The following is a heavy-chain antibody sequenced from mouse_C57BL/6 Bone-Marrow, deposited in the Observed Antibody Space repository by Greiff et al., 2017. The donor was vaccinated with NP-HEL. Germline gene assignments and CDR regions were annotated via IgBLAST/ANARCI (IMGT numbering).Heavy chain of an antibody. CDR3: ARFITTPVVGAMDY. D-gene: IGHD1-1*01. CDR1: GFSLSTSGMG. V-gene: IGHV8-12*01. J-gene: IGHJ4*01. CDR2: IYWDDDK. Sequence: QVTLKECGPGILQSSQTLSLTCSFSGFSLSTSGMGVSWIRQPSGKGLEWLAHIYWDDDKRYNPSLKSRLTISKDTSRNQVFLKITSVDTADTATYYCARFITTPVVGAMDYWGQGTSVTVSS.